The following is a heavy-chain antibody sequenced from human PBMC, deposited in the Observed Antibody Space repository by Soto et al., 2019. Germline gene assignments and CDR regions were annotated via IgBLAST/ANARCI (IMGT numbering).Heavy chain of an antibody. V-gene: IGHV4-31*03. Sequence: SETLSLTCTVSGGSISSGGYYWSWIRQHPGKGLEWIGYIYYSGRTYYNPSLHSRVSIAVDTTENQFSMKLTSVTAADTSVYYCARGSFSSSSSWFDPWGRGTLVTVSS. CDR1: GGSISSGGYY. CDR2: IYYSGRT. CDR3: ARGSFSSSSSWFDP. D-gene: IGHD6-6*01. J-gene: IGHJ5*02.